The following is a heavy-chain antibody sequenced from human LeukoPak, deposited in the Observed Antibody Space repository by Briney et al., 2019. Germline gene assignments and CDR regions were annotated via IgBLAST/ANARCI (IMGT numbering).Heavy chain of an antibody. CDR3: ARLHDFWGGYPSSRMEGNY. V-gene: IGHV3-23*01. CDR2: ISGSGGST. J-gene: IGHJ4*02. D-gene: IGHD3-3*01. Sequence: GGSLRLSCAASGFTFSSYAMSWVRQAPGKGLEWVSAISGSGGSTYYADSVKGRFTISRDNSKNTLYLQMNSLRAEDTAVYYCARLHDFWGGYPSSRMEGNYWGQGTLVTVSS. CDR1: GFTFSSYA.